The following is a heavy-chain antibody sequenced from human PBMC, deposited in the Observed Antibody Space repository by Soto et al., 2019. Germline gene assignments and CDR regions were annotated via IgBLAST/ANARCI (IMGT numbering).Heavy chain of an antibody. V-gene: IGHV4-61*01. CDR3: AGGMAAHWFDP. J-gene: IGHJ5*02. D-gene: IGHD6-6*01. CDR1: GGSVSSGSYY. CDR2: IYYSGST. Sequence: SETLSLTCTVSGGSVSSGSYYWSWIRQPPGKGLEWIGYIYYSGSTNYNPSLKSRVTISVDTSKNQFSLKLSSVTAADTAVYYCAGGMAAHWFDPWGQGTLVTVSS.